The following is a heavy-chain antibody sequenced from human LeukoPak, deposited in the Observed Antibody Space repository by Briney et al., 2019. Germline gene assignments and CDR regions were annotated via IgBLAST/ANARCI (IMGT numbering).Heavy chain of an antibody. D-gene: IGHD6-6*01. J-gene: IGHJ6*03. V-gene: IGHV6-1*01. CDR3: ARGPARGLIAARPLHYMDV. Sequence: PSQTLSLTCAISGDSVSSNSAAWNWIRQSPSRGLEWLGRTYYRSKWYNDYAVSVKSRITINPDTSKNQFSLQLNSVTPEDTAVYYCARGPARGLIAARPLHYMDVWGKGTTVTVSS. CDR2: TYYRSKWYN. CDR1: GDSVSSNSAA.